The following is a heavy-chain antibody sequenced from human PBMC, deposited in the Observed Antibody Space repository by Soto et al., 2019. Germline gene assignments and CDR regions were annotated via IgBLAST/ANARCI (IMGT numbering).Heavy chain of an antibody. CDR2: ISASKGNT. CDR1: GFTXSNYG. CDR3: ASRSGQLPYYFDF. J-gene: IGHJ4*02. Sequence: SXKVSFKAAGFTXSNYGRTWVRQAPGQGLEWSGWISASKGNTNYAQKFQGRVTMTTDTYTSTAYMELRSLRSDDMAVYYCASRSGQLPYYFDFWGQGTQVTVSP. V-gene: IGHV1-18*03. D-gene: IGHD6-6*01.